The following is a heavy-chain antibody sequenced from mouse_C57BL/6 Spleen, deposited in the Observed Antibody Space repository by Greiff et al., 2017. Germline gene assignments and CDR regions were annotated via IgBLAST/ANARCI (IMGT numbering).Heavy chain of an antibody. CDR1: GYSLTDYN. CDR3: ARELLLRTEYFDV. Sequence: VQLQQSGPELVKPGASVKISCKASGYSLTDYNMKWVKQSNGKSLEWIGVINPNYGTTSYNQKFKGKATLTVDQSSSTAYMQLNSLTSEDSAVYYCARELLLRTEYFDVWGTGTTVTVSS. J-gene: IGHJ1*03. V-gene: IGHV1-39*01. CDR2: INPNYGTT. D-gene: IGHD1-1*01.